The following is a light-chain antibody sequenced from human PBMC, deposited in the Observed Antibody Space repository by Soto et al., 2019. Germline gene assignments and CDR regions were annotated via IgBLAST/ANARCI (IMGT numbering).Light chain of an antibody. CDR3: QQCDNYPLS. V-gene: IGKV1-5*03. Sequence: DIQMTQSPSTVSASVGDTVTITCRASQSISTWLAWYQQKPGKAPKVLFYKASTLESGVSPRFRGSGSVTEFTLSISDLQPEDFATYYCQQCDNYPLSFGGGTKVEMK. CDR2: KAS. J-gene: IGKJ4*01. CDR1: QSISTW.